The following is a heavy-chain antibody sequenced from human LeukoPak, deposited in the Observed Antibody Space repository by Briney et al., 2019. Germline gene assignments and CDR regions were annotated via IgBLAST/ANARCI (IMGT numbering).Heavy chain of an antibody. J-gene: IGHJ4*02. CDR3: ARGKSGSSPTGFDY. V-gene: IGHV1-18*01. CDR2: TSAYNGNT. D-gene: IGHD1-26*01. Sequence: ASVKVSCKASGYTFTSYGISWVRQAPGQGLEWMGWTSAYNGNTNYAQKLQGRVTMTTDTSTSTAYMELRSLRSDDTAVYYCARGKSGSSPTGFDYWGQGALVTVSS. CDR1: GYTFTSYG.